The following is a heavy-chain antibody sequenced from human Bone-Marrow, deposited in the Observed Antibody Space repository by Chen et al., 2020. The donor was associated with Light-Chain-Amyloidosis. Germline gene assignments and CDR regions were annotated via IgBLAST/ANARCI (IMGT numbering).Heavy chain of an antibody. V-gene: IGHV5-51*01. D-gene: IGHD5-12*01. Sequence: MGVIYPDDSDARYSPSFEGQVTISADKSITTAYLQWRSLKASDTAMYYCARRRYGYNFDYWGQGTLVTVSS. CDR2: IYPDDSDA. CDR3: ARRRYGYNFDY. J-gene: IGHJ4*02.